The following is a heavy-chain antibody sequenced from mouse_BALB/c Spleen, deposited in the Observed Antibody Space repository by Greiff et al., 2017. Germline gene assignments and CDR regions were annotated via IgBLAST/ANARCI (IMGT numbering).Heavy chain of an antibody. CDR2: IDPANGNT. CDR3: AREVYGNYDAMDY. D-gene: IGHD2-1*01. V-gene: IGHV14-3*02. J-gene: IGHJ4*01. CDR1: GFNIKDTY. Sequence: VQLQQSGAELVKPGASVKLSCTASGFNIKDTYMHWVKQRPEQGLEWIGRIDPANGNTKYDPKFQGKATITADTSSNTAYLQLSSLTSEDTAVYYCAREVYGNYDAMDYWGQGTSVTVSS.